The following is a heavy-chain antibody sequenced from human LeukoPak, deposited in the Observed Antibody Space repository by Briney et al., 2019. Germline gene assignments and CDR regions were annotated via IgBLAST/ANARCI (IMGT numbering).Heavy chain of an antibody. D-gene: IGHD3-10*01. CDR3: ARLLSGSGFDP. Sequence: ASVKVSCKASDYTFTSFGISWVRQAPGQGLEWMGWISAYNRNTNYAQKLQGRVTMTTDTSTSTAYMELRSLRSDDTAVYYCARLLSGSGFDPWSQGTLVTVSS. J-gene: IGHJ5*02. CDR2: ISAYNRNT. CDR1: DYTFTSFG. V-gene: IGHV1-18*01.